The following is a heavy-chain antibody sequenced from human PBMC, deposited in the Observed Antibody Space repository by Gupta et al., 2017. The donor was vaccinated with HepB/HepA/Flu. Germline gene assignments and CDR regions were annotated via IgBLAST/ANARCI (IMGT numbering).Heavy chain of an antibody. CDR1: GYTFTSHY. CDR2: INPSGGST. CDR3: ARGLYSSGGWYFDP. D-gene: IGHD6-19*01. J-gene: IGHJ5*02. Sequence: QVQLVQSGAEVKKPGASVKVSCQDSGYTFTSHYMHWVRQAPGQGLEWMGVINPSGGSTDYAQKFQGRVTMTRDTSTSAVYLELSGLRSEDTAVYYCARGLYSSGGWYFDPWGQGTPVTVSS. V-gene: IGHV1-46*01.